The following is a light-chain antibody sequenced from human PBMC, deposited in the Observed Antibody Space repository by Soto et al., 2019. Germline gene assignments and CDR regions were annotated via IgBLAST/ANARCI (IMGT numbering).Light chain of an antibody. Sequence: DIQMTQYPSSLSASVGNRVTITCQASQNINNYLNWYQQKPGRAPKLLIYDASNLEAGVPSRFRGSGSGTDFTFTISRLQPEDIATYYSQQYENLPTFGQGTRLEVK. J-gene: IGKJ5*01. CDR3: QQYENLPT. CDR2: DAS. CDR1: QNINNY. V-gene: IGKV1-33*01.